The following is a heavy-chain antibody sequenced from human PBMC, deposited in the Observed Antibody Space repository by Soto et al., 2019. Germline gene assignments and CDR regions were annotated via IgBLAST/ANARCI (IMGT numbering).Heavy chain of an antibody. Sequence: GGFLRLSCAASGFTFSSYAMSWVRQAPGKGLEWVSAISGSGGSTYYADSVKGRFTISRDNSKNTLYLQMNSLRAEDTAVYYCAKGYSSSWYSNWFDPWGQGTLVTVSS. V-gene: IGHV3-23*01. D-gene: IGHD6-13*01. CDR2: ISGSGGST. CDR3: AKGYSSSWYSNWFDP. J-gene: IGHJ5*02. CDR1: GFTFSSYA.